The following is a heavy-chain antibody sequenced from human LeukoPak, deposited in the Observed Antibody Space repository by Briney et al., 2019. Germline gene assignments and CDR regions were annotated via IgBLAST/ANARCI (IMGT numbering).Heavy chain of an antibody. CDR2: INKDGGEK. Sequence: PGGSLRLSCAASGFTFSSYWMSWVRQAPGKGLEWVANINKDGGEKYYVDSVKGRFTISRDNAKNSLYLQMNSLRADDTAVYYCARALTTLTYEGYWGQGTLVTVSS. D-gene: IGHD1-1*01. CDR1: GFTFSSYW. J-gene: IGHJ4*02. V-gene: IGHV3-7*03. CDR3: ARALTTLTYEGY.